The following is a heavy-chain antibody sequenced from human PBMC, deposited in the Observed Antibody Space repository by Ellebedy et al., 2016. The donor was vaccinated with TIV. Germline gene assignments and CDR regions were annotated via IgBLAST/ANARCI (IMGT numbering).Heavy chain of an antibody. J-gene: IGHJ3*02. CDR3: ATGAYDI. Sequence: GESLKISCTASGFTFSNISMNWVRQAPGTRLEWDSYISSTGTTIYYADSVEGRFTISRDNGKISLYLLMNSGTAEDTAVYYCATGAYDIWGQGTMVMVS. CDR1: GFTFSNIS. CDR2: ISSTGTTI. V-gene: IGHV3-48*04.